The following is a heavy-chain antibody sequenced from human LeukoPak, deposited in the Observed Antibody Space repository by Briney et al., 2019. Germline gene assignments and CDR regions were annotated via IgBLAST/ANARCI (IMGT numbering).Heavy chain of an antibody. Sequence: SETLSLTCTVSGGSISSSSYYWGWIRQPPGKGLEWIGSIYYSGSTYYNPSLKSRVTISVDTSKNQFSLKLSSVTAADTAVYYCARGGYYYDSSAIFDYWGQGTLVTVSS. V-gene: IGHV4-39*07. CDR1: GGSISSSSYY. D-gene: IGHD3-22*01. CDR2: IYYSGST. J-gene: IGHJ4*02. CDR3: ARGGYYYDSSAIFDY.